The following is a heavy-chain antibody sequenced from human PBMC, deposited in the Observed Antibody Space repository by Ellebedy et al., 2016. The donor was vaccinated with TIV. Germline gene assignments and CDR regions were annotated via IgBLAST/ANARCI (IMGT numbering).Heavy chain of an antibody. CDR2: TYYSGGT. Sequence: MPSETLSLTCTVSGGSVRSGGYYWSWIRQHPGKGLEWIGYTYYSGGTYYNPSLKSRLTISVDTSKNQFSLKLSSVTAADTAVYYCARAHGSGSWEAFDIWGQGTMVTVS. D-gene: IGHD3-10*01. V-gene: IGHV4-31*03. CDR3: ARAHGSGSWEAFDI. CDR1: GGSVRSGGYY. J-gene: IGHJ3*02.